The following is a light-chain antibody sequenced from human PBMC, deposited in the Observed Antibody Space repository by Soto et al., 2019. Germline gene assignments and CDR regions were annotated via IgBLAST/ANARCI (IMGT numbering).Light chain of an antibody. CDR1: SGHSSNA. Sequence: QSVLTQSPSASASLGASVKLTCTLSSGHSSNAIAWHQQRPQKGPRYLMKLKSDGSHTKGDGIPDRFSGSSSGTERHLIISSLQSEDEADYYCQTWGTGIQGVFGGGTKFTVL. CDR2: LKSDGSH. CDR3: QTWGTGIQGV. V-gene: IGLV4-69*01. J-gene: IGLJ3*02.